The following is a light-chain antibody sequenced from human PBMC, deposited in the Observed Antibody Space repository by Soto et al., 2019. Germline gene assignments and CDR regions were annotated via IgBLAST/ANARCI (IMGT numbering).Light chain of an antibody. V-gene: IGLV2-14*01. CDR3: SSYTSSSTPIYVG. CDR2: DVS. CDR1: SSDVGGYNY. Sequence: QSVLTQPASVSGSPGQSITISCTGTSSDVGGYNYVSWYQQHPGKAPKLMIYDVSNRPSGVSNRFSGSKSGNTASLTISGLQAEDEADYYCSSYTSSSTPIYVGFGGGTKLTVL. J-gene: IGLJ2*01.